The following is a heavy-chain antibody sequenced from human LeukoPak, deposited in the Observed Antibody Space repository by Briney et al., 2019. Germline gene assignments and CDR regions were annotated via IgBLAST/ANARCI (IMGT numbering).Heavy chain of an antibody. V-gene: IGHV3-9*01. D-gene: IGHD3-10*01. CDR3: AKDSRGSGSRYYGMDV. CDR2: ISWNSGSI. Sequence: QSGTSLRLSCAASGFSFVMHWVRQAPGKGLEWVSGISWNSGSIGYADSVKGRFTTSRDNAKNSLYLQMNSLRAEDTALYYCAKDSRGSGSRYYGMDVWGQGTTVTVSS. J-gene: IGHJ6*02. CDR1: GFSFV.